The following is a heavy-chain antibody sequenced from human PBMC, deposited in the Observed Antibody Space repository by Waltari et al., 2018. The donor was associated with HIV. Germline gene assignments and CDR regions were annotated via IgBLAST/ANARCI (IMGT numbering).Heavy chain of an antibody. J-gene: IGHJ4*02. D-gene: IGHD3-22*01. CDR1: GYSISSGYF. Sequence: QVQLQESGPGLVKPSETLSLTCAVFGYSISSGYFWGWIRQPPGKGLEWIGNIYYSGVTYYNPSLKSRVTISMDTSKNQFSLKLSSVTAADTAVYYCVRVRFFDTTGYYYDFDYWGQGTLVTV. V-gene: IGHV4-38-2*01. CDR3: VRVRFFDTTGYYYDFDY. CDR2: IYYSGVT.